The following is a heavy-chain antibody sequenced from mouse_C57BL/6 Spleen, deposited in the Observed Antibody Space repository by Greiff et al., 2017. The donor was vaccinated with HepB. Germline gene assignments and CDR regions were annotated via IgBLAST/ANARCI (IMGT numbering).Heavy chain of an antibody. Sequence: EVQGVESGGGLVKPGGSLKLSCAASGFTFSSYAMSWVRQTPEKRLEWVATISDGGSYTYYPDNVKGRFTISRDNAKNNLYLQMSHLESEDTAMYYCARDDTTVVGYFDVWGTGTTVTVSS. J-gene: IGHJ1*03. V-gene: IGHV5-4*01. CDR3: ARDDTTVVGYFDV. CDR1: GFTFSSYA. D-gene: IGHD1-1*01. CDR2: ISDGGSYT.